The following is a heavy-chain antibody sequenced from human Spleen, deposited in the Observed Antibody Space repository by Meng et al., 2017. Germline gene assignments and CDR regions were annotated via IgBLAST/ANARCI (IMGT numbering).Heavy chain of an antibody. CDR2: IKQDGSEK. J-gene: IGHJ3*02. CDR3: GRDRGHYYDPDGFDI. V-gene: IGHV3-7*03. D-gene: IGHD3-22*01. CDR1: GFTFSSYW. Sequence: GESLKISCAASGFTFSSYWMSWVRQAPGKGLEWVANIKQDGSEKYYVDSVKGRFTISRDNAKNSLYLQMNSLRVEDTAEYYCGRDRGHYYDPDGFDIWGQGTMVTVSS.